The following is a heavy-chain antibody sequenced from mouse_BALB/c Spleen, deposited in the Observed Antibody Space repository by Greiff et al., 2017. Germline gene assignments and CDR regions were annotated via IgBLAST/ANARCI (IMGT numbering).Heavy chain of an antibody. CDR2: ISSGGST. J-gene: IGHJ4*01. CDR3: ARGGNYAMDY. D-gene: IGHD1-1*01. CDR1: GFTFSSYA. Sequence: DVKLVESGGGLVKPGGSLKLSCAASGFTFSSYAMSWVRQTPEKRLEWVASISSGGSTYYPDSVKGRFTISRDNARNILYLQMSSLRSEDTAMYYCARGGNYAMDYWGQGTSVTVSS. V-gene: IGHV5-6-5*01.